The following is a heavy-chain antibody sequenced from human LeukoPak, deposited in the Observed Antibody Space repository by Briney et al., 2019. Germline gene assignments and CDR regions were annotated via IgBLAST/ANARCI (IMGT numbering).Heavy chain of an antibody. V-gene: IGHV3-30*03. D-gene: IGHD6-13*01. CDR1: GFSFTMYG. Sequence: PGGSLRLSCAASGFSFTMYGIHWVRQAPGKGLEWVAVISYDGSNKYYADSVKGRFTISRDNSKNTLYLQMNSLRAEDTAVYYCASRIAAAALYYYYGMDVWGQGTTVTVSS. CDR3: ASRIAAAALYYYYGMDV. CDR2: ISYDGSNK. J-gene: IGHJ6*02.